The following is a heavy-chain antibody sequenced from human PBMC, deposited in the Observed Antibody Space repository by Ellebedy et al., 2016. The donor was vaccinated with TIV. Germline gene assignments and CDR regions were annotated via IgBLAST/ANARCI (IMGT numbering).Heavy chain of an antibody. Sequence: GESLKISCQGSGYSFTTYWIGWVRQMPGKGLEWMGSIFPADSDTRDSPSFQGQVTITADKSIRTAYLQWSSLKASDTAIYYCARRGLVSFTNMDHGWGYWGQGTLVTVSS. J-gene: IGHJ4*02. D-gene: IGHD1-1*01. CDR2: IFPADSDT. V-gene: IGHV5-51*01. CDR3: ARRGLVSFTNMDHGWGY. CDR1: GYSFTTYW.